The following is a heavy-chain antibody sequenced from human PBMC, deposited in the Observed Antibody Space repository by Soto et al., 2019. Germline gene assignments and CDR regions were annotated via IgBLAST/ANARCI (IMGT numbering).Heavy chain of an antibody. CDR3: ARDAKWDPRGVEAKQHDYFDX. D-gene: IGHD1-26*01. CDR1: GYTFTSYA. CDR2: VDTVNGNT. J-gene: IGHJ4*02. V-gene: IGHV1-3*04. Sequence: ASVKVSCKASGYTFTSYAIHWVRQAPGQSLEWMGWVDTVNGNTKYSQKFQGRVTITRDTYANTDDMELSSLRSEDTAVYYCARDAKWDPRGVEAKQHDYFDXWGQGTLVTVSX.